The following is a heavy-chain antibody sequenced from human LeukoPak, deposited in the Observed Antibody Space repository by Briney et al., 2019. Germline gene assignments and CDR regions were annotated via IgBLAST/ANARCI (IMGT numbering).Heavy chain of an antibody. CDR1: GFTFSRYW. CDR2: IKTGGSDT. CDR3: AYLYSSGWGFDY. Sequence: PGGSLRLSCAASGFTFSRYWMNWVRQAPGKGLVWVSRIKTGGSDTAYADSVKGRFTISRDNAKNTLYLQMNSLRPEDTAVYYCAYLYSSGWGFDYWGQGTLVTVSS. V-gene: IGHV3-74*01. D-gene: IGHD6-19*01. J-gene: IGHJ4*02.